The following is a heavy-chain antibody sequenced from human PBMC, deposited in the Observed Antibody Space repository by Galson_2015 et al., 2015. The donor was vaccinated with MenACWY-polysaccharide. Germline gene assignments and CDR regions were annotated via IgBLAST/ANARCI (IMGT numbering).Heavy chain of an antibody. J-gene: IGHJ4*02. D-gene: IGHD2-2*01. V-gene: IGHV1-18*01. CDR2: ISAYSGNT. CDR3: ARVHTDCTSSCCHDY. Sequence: SVKVSCKASGYTFTSYGISWVRQAPGQGLEWMGWISAYSGNTNYAQKFQGRVTMTTDTSTRTDDIELRSLRSDDTAMYYCARVHTDCTSSCCHDYWGQGTLVTVSS. CDR1: GYTFTSYG.